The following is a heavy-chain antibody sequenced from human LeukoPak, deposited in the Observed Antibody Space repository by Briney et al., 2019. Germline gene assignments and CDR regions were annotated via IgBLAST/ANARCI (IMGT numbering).Heavy chain of an antibody. D-gene: IGHD4-17*01. J-gene: IGHJ5*02. Sequence: PSETLSLTCAVCGGSFSVYYWSWIRQPPGKGLEWIGEINHSGSTNYNPSLKSRVTISVDTSKNQFSLKLSSVTAADTAVYYCARGMTTVTLTNWFDPWGQGTLVTVSS. CDR1: GGSFSVYY. V-gene: IGHV4-34*01. CDR3: ARGMTTVTLTNWFDP. CDR2: INHSGST.